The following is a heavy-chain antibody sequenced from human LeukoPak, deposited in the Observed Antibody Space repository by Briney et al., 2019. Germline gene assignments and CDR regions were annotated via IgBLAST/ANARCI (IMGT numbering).Heavy chain of an antibody. Sequence: GGSLRLSCAASGFTFSTYEMNWVRQAPGKGLEWVSYISSSGNTIYYADSVKGRFTISRGNAKNSLYLQMNSLRAEDTAVYYCARGMADYVWGSYRYIGDYWGQGTLVTVSP. CDR2: ISSSGNTI. D-gene: IGHD3-16*02. J-gene: IGHJ4*02. V-gene: IGHV3-48*03. CDR3: ARGMADYVWGSYRYIGDY. CDR1: GFTFSTYE.